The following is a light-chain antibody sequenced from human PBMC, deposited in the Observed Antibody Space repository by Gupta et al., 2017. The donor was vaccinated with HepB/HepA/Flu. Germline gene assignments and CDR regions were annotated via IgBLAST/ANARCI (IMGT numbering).Light chain of an antibody. J-gene: IGLJ1*01. Sequence: QSALTPPRSVSGSPGQSVTIPCTGTSSNVGNYYYVSCNQQPPAKPHRLLFYDVTRRPAGVPRRFSASKSGNTASLTISVLADDDEADYYCCSDAGSDSYVFGTGTKVTVL. V-gene: IGLV2-11*01. CDR1: SSNVGNYYY. CDR3: CSDAGSDSYV. CDR2: DVT.